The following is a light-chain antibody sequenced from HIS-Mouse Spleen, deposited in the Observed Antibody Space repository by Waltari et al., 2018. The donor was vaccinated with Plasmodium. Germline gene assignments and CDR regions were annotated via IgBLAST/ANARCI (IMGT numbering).Light chain of an antibody. Sequence: QSALTQPASVSGSPGQSITISCTGTSSDVGGYHYVSWYQQPPGKAPKLMIYDVSNRPSGVSNRFSGSKSGNTAPPTISGLQAEDEADYYCSSYTSSSTLVFGGGTKLTVL. CDR3: SSYTSSSTLV. CDR2: DVS. CDR1: SSDVGGYHY. J-gene: IGLJ2*01. V-gene: IGLV2-14*03.